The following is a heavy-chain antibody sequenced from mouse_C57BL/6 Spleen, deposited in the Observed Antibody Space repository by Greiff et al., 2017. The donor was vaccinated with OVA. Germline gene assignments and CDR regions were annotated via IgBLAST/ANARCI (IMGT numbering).Heavy chain of an antibody. CDR3: ARRGLTDYFDY. V-gene: IGHV1-64*01. Sequence: QPGAELVKPGASVKLSCKASGYTFPRYWMHWVKQRPGQGLEWIGMIHPNSGSTNYNEKFKSKATLTVDKSSSTAYMQLSSLTSEDSAVYYCARRGLTDYFDYWGQGTTLTVSS. CDR2: IHPNSGST. D-gene: IGHD4-1*01. J-gene: IGHJ2*01. CDR1: GYTFPRYW.